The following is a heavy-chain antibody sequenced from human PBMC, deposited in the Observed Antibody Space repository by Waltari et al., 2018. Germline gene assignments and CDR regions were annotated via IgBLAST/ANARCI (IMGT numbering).Heavy chain of an antibody. V-gene: IGHV4-61*02. CDR3: ARESVGWTTKYFDY. Sequence: QVQLQESGPGLVKPSQTLSLTCPVSGGSIRSGSYYWTWIRQPAGKGLEWIGRIYTSGSTNYNPYLKSRVTISVDTSKNQFSLKLSSVTAADTAVYYCARESVGWTTKYFDYWGQGTLVTVSS. CDR1: GGSIRSGSYY. D-gene: IGHD1-1*01. CDR2: IYTSGST. J-gene: IGHJ4*02.